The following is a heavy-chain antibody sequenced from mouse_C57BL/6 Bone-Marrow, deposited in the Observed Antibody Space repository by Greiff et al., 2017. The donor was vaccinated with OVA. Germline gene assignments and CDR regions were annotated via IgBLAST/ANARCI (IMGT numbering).Heavy chain of an antibody. Sequence: QVQLKESGPGLVQPSQSLSITCTVSGFSLTSYGVHWVRQSPGKGLEWLGVIWRGGSTDYNAAFMSRLSITKDNSKSQVFFKMNSLQADDTAIYYCAKTYYYGSSSFAYWGQGTLVTVSA. CDR2: IWRGGST. J-gene: IGHJ3*01. CDR1: GFSLTSYG. D-gene: IGHD1-1*01. CDR3: AKTYYYGSSSFAY. V-gene: IGHV2-5*01.